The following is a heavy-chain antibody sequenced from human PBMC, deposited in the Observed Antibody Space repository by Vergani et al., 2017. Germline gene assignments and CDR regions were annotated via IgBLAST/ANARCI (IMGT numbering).Heavy chain of an antibody. Sequence: QVQLVQSGAEVKKPGASVRVSCKASRYPFSRYGISWVRQAPGQGLEWMGWISAYSGETRYARSLQGRVTMTTDASTNTAYMSLRRLRSDDTAIYYCSRGGFYTSRNDFKFYGLGVWGQGTTVTVTS. CDR3: SRGGFYTSRNDFKFYGLGV. CDR1: RYPFSRYG. D-gene: IGHD3-3*01. V-gene: IGHV1-18*01. CDR2: ISAYSGET. J-gene: IGHJ6*02.